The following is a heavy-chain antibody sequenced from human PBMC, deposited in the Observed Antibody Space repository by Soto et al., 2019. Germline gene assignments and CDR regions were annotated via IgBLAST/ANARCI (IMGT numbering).Heavy chain of an antibody. Sequence: PSETLSLTCAVYGGSFSGYYWSWIRQPPGKGLEWIGEINHSGSTNYNPSLKSRVTISVDTSKNQFSLKLSSVTAADTAVYYCAREVGKTVLRYFDWLQPRARYYFDYWGQGTLVTVSS. CDR1: GGSFSGYY. CDR3: AREVGKTVLRYFDWLQPRARYYFDY. J-gene: IGHJ4*02. D-gene: IGHD3-9*01. CDR2: INHSGST. V-gene: IGHV4-34*01.